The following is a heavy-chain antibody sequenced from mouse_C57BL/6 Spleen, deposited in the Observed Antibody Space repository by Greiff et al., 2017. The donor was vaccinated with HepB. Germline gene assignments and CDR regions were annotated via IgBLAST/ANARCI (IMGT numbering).Heavy chain of an antibody. CDR1: GFTFSSYA. D-gene: IGHD1-1*01. CDR3: ARELGTTVVYFDV. V-gene: IGHV5-4*01. Sequence: DVKLVESGGGLVKPGGSLKLSCAASGFTFSSYAMSWVRQTPEKRLEWVATISDGGSYTYYPDNVKGRFTISRDNAKSNLYLQMSHLKSGDTAMYYCARELGTTVVYFDVWGQGTTLTVSS. CDR2: ISDGGSYT. J-gene: IGHJ2*01.